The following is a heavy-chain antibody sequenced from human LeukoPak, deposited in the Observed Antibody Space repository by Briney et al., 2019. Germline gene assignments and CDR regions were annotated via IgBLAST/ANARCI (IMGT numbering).Heavy chain of an antibody. J-gene: IGHJ6*02. CDR3: ARVRYYYGSGSYSLAPFYYYGMDV. D-gene: IGHD3-10*01. CDR1: GGSFSGYY. Sequence: SETLSLTCAVYGGSFSGYYWSWIRQPPGKGLEWIGEINHSGSTNYNPSLKSRVTISVDTSKNQFSLKLSSVTAADTAVYYCARVRYYYGSGSYSLAPFYYYGMDVWGQGTTVTVSS. V-gene: IGHV4-34*01. CDR2: INHSGST.